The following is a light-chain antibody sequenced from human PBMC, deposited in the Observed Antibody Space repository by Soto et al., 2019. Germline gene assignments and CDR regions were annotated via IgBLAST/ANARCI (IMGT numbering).Light chain of an antibody. CDR3: AAWDDSVSGYV. Sequence: QSVLTQPPSASGTPGQRATISCSGSSSNIGSNTVNWYQQLPGTAPKLLMYNNNERPSGVPDRFSGSKSGTSASLAISGLQSEDEADYYCAAWDDSVSGYVFGTGTKVTVL. V-gene: IGLV1-44*01. CDR1: SSNIGSNT. J-gene: IGLJ1*01. CDR2: NNN.